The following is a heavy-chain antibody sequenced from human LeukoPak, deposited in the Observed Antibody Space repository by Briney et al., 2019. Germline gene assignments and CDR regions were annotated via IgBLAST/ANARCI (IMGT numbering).Heavy chain of an antibody. CDR1: GGSFSGYC. D-gene: IGHD6-19*01. V-gene: IGHV4-34*01. CDR3: ARGRPVAVNYFDY. Sequence: SETLSLTCAVYGGSFSGYCWSWIRQPPGKGLEWIGEINHSGSTNYNPSLKSRVTISVDTSKNQFSLKLSSVTAADTAVYYCARGRPVAVNYFDYWGQGTLVTVSS. CDR2: INHSGST. J-gene: IGHJ4*02.